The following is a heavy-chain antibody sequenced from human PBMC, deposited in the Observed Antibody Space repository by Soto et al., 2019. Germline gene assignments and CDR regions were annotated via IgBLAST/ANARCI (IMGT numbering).Heavy chain of an antibody. CDR1: GGSISSYY. CDR3: ARRGENRSYWYFDL. Sequence: SETLSLTCTVSGGSISSYYWSWIRQPPGKGLEWIGYIYYSGSTNYNPSLKSRVTISVDTSKNQFSLKLSSVTAADTAVYYCARRGENRSYWYFDLWGRGTLVTVSS. V-gene: IGHV4-59*08. J-gene: IGHJ2*01. CDR2: IYYSGST. D-gene: IGHD3-10*01.